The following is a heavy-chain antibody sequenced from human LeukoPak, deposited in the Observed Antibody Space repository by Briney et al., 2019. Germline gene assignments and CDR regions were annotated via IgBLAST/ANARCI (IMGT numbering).Heavy chain of an antibody. CDR1: GFTFRSSA. CDR3: ARLGYCSITSCSKQKTAIDY. CDR2: ISGSGGSR. V-gene: IGHV3-23*01. J-gene: IGHJ4*02. Sequence: GGSLRLSCAASGFTFRSSAMSWVRQAPGKGLEWVSAISGSGGSRYHADSVKCRFTISRDNSKSTQYLQMDRLSTEDRAVYYCARLGYCSITSCSKQKTAIDYWGQGTLVTVSS. D-gene: IGHD2-2*01.